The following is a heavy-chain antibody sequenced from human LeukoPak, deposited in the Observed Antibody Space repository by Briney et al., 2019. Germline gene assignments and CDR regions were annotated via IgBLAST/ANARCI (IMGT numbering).Heavy chain of an antibody. D-gene: IGHD3-10*01. CDR1: GGSFSGYY. Sequence: SETLSLTCAAYGGSFSGYYWSWIRQPPGKGLEWIGEINHSGSTNYNPSLKSRVTISVDTSKNQFSLKLSSVTAADTAVYYCARLRITMVRGIDYWGQGTLVTVSS. CDR3: ARLRITMVRGIDY. J-gene: IGHJ4*02. V-gene: IGHV4-34*01. CDR2: INHSGST.